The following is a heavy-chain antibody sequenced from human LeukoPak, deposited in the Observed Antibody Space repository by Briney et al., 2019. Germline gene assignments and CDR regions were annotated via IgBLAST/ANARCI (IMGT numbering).Heavy chain of an antibody. V-gene: IGHV4-39*07. D-gene: IGHD1-26*01. Sequence: KPSETLSLTCTVSGDSINSINYYWGWIRQPPGEGLEWIASTSSGGHTFYNPSLKSRVTISIDTSKNQFSLKLASVTAADTAIYYCARDQRSLYDFWGQGSLVTVSS. CDR2: TSSGGHT. CDR3: ARDQRSLYDF. CDR1: GDSINSINYY. J-gene: IGHJ4*02.